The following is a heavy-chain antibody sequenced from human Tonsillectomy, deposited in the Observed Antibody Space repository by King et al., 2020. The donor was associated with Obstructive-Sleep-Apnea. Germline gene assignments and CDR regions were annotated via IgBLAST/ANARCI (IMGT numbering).Heavy chain of an antibody. CDR3: AKGRGYNYPNWYFDF. Sequence: VQLVESGGGLVQPGGSLRLSCAASGFTFSSYAMSWVRQAPGKGLEWVSTIIGSGGNTYYADSVKGRFTISRDNSKNTLYLQMNSLRAEDTAVYYCAKGRGYNYPNWYFDFWGRGTLVTVSS. V-gene: IGHV3-23*04. CDR2: IIGSGGNT. J-gene: IGHJ2*01. D-gene: IGHD5-18*01. CDR1: GFTFSSYA.